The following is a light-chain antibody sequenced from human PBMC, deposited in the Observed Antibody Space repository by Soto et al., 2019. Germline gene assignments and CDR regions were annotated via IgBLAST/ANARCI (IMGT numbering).Light chain of an antibody. CDR1: RSDVGGYDY. V-gene: IGLV2-14*03. J-gene: IGLJ1*01. CDR2: DVT. Sequence: QSALTQPASVSGSPGQSITISCTGTRSDVGGYDYVSWYQQHPGKAPKLMIFDVTNRPSGVSTLFSGSKSGNTASLTISGLQAEDEADYYCSSYTASGTLYVFGTGTKLTVL. CDR3: SSYTASGTLYV.